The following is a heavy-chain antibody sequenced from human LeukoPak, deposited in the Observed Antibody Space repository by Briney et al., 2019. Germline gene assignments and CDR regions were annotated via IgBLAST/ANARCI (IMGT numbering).Heavy chain of an antibody. CDR2: IYHSGST. V-gene: IGHV4-30-2*01. CDR3: ARDRDGYNFVDY. J-gene: IGHJ4*02. Sequence: PSQTLSLTCAVSGGSISSGGYSWSWIRQPPGKGLEWIGYIYHSGSTYYNPSLKSRVTISVDRSKNQFSLKLSSVTAADTAVYYCARDRDGYNFVDYWGQGTLVTVSS. D-gene: IGHD5-24*01. CDR1: GGSISSGGYS.